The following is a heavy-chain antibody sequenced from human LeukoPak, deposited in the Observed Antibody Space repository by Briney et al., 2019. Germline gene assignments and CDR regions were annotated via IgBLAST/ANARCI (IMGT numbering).Heavy chain of an antibody. Sequence: GESLRLSCAASGFTFDNYAFHWVRQAPGKGLEWMAAISHDGSNTFYADSLKGRLIISRDNSKNTLHLQMNTLGTEDTALYYCARDRVSGGGYGSYFDHWGQGALVTVSS. V-gene: IGHV3-30-3*01. CDR2: ISHDGSNT. CDR1: GFTFDNYA. CDR3: ARDRVSGGGYGSYFDH. J-gene: IGHJ4*02. D-gene: IGHD5-18*01.